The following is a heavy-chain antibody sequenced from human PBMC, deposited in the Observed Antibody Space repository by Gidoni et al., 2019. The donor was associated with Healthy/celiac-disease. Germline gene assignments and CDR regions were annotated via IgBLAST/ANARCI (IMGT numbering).Heavy chain of an antibody. Sequence: QVQLVESGGGVVQPGRSLRLSCAASGFTFSSYGMHWVRQAPGKGLEWVAVIWYDGSNKYYADSVKGRFTISRDNSKNTLYLQMNSLRAEDTAVYYCARTGSGELLYPTPIDYWGQGTLVTVSS. V-gene: IGHV3-33*01. CDR2: IWYDGSNK. CDR3: ARTGSGELLYPTPIDY. J-gene: IGHJ4*02. CDR1: GFTFSSYG. D-gene: IGHD3-10*01.